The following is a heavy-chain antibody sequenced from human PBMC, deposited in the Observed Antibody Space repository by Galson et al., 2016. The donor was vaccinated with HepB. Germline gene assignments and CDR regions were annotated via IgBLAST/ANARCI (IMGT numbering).Heavy chain of an antibody. D-gene: IGHD2-8*01. CDR3: AREMPNGAFDV. CDR1: GYVLTTNW. CDR2: INPRSGNS. J-gene: IGHJ3*01. Sequence: SVKVSCKASGYVLTTNWIYWIRQAPGQSLEWMGWINPRSGNSKYSPNFQGRVRMTRDTSIGTAYMELSRLTSDDTAVYYCAREMPNGAFDVWGQGTVITVSS. V-gene: IGHV1-2*02.